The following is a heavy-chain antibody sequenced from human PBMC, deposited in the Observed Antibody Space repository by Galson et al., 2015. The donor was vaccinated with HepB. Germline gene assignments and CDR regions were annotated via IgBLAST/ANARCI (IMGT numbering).Heavy chain of an antibody. D-gene: IGHD3-22*01. CDR2: IKQDGSEK. Sequence: SLRLSCAASGFTFSSYWMSWVRQAPGKGLEWVANIKQDGSEKYYVDSVKGRFTISRDNAKNSLYLQMNSLRAEDTAVYYCAGAPYDSSLFDYWGQGTLVTVSS. J-gene: IGHJ4*02. CDR3: AGAPYDSSLFDY. CDR1: GFTFSSYW. V-gene: IGHV3-7*01.